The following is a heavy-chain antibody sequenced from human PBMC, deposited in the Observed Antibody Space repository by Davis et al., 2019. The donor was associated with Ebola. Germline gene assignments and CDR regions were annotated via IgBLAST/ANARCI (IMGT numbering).Heavy chain of an antibody. CDR1: GGSFSGYY. Sequence: MPSETLSLTCAVYGGSFSGYYWSWIRQPPGKGLEWIGEINHSGSTNYNTSLKSRVTISVDTSKNQFSLKLSSVTAADTAVYYCARGIRATVTKYYYYYYGMDVWGKGTTVTVSS. D-gene: IGHD4-17*01. V-gene: IGHV4-34*01. CDR3: ARGIRATVTKYYYYYYGMDV. J-gene: IGHJ6*04. CDR2: INHSGST.